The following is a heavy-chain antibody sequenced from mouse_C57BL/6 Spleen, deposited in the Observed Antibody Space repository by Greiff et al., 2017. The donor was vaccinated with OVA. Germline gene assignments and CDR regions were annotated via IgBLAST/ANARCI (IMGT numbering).Heavy chain of an antibody. Sequence: VQLQQSGPELVKPGASVKISCKASGYSFTDYNMNWVKQSNGKSLEWIGVINPNYGSTSSNQKFKGKATLTVDQSSSTAYMHLNSLTSEDSAVYYCARDAATGGSSFYWYVDVWGTGTTVTVS. V-gene: IGHV1-39*01. J-gene: IGHJ1*03. CDR2: INPNYGST. CDR1: GYSFTDYN. CDR3: ARDAATGGSSFYWYVDV. D-gene: IGHD1-1*01.